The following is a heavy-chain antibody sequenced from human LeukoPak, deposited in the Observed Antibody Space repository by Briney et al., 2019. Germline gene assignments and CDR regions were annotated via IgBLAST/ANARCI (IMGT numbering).Heavy chain of an antibody. CDR2: ISSSGSTI. V-gene: IGHV3-48*03. D-gene: IGHD3-10*01. Sequence: GGSLRLSCAASGFTFSSYEMNWGRQAPGKGLEWVSYISSSGSTIYYADSVKGRFTISRDNAKNSLYLQMNSLRAEDTTVYYCARVREYYFDYWGQGTLVTVPS. CDR3: ARVREYYFDY. J-gene: IGHJ4*02. CDR1: GFTFSSYE.